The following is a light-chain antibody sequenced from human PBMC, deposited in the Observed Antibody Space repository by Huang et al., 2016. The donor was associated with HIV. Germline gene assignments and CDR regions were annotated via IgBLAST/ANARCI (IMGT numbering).Light chain of an antibody. V-gene: IGKV6-21*02. Sequence: DIVLTQSTDFQSVTPKEKVTITCRASQSIGNSLHWYQQKPGQSPSLLIKYAAQSISGVPSRFSGSRLGTDFTLTINGLESEDAATYYCHQSRSFPYTFGQGTRLEIK. J-gene: IGKJ2*01. CDR2: YAA. CDR1: QSIGNS. CDR3: HQSRSFPYT.